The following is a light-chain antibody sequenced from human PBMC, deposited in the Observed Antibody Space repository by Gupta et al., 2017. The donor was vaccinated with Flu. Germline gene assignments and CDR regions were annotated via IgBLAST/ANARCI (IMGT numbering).Light chain of an antibody. CDR3: QQRSNWPRPLT. CDR1: QSVSSY. V-gene: IGKV3-11*01. Sequence: IVLTQSPATLSLSPGERATLSCRASQSVSSYLAWYQQKPGQAPRLLIYDASNRATGIPARFSGSGSGTDFTLTSSSLEPEDFAVYYCQQRSNWPRPLTFGGGTKVEIK. J-gene: IGKJ4*01. CDR2: DAS.